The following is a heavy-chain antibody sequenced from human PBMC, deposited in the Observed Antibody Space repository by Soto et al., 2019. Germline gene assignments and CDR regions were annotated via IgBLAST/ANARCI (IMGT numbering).Heavy chain of an antibody. J-gene: IGHJ4*02. CDR3: ARQASYFDY. V-gene: IGHV4-59*08. Sequence: SETLSLTCTVSGGSISSYYWSWIRQPPGKGLEWIGYIYYSGRTNYNPSLKSRVTMSVDTSKNQFSLKLSSVTAADTAVYYCARQASYFDYWGQGTLVTVSS. CDR2: IYYSGRT. CDR1: GGSISSYY.